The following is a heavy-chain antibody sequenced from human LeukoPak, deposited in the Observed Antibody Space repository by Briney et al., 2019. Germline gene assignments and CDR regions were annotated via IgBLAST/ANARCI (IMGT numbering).Heavy chain of an antibody. CDR1: GFTFSSYA. J-gene: IGHJ6*02. CDR2: ISYDGSNK. Sequence: PGGSLRLSCAASGFTFSSYAMHWVRQAPGKGLEWAAVISYDGSNKYYADSVKGRFTISRDNSKNTLYLQMNSLRAEDTAVYYCARDPRAMVRGGMDVWGQGTTVTVSS. D-gene: IGHD3-10*01. V-gene: IGHV3-30-3*01. CDR3: ARDPRAMVRGGMDV.